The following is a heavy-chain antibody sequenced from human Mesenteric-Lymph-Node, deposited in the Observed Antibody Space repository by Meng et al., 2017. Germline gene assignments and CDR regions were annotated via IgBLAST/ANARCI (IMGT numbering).Heavy chain of an antibody. CDR1: GCTFSSYA. V-gene: IGHV1-69*06. CDR3: SREGDYYYDSSGPLGAFDI. D-gene: IGHD3-22*01. J-gene: IGHJ3*02. Sequence: SSVNVSCKASGCTFSSYAISWVRQAPGQGLEWMGGIIPIFGTANHAQKFQGRVTITADKSTSTAYMELSSLRSEDTAVYYCSREGDYYYDSSGPLGAFDIWGQGTKVTVSS. CDR2: IIPIFGTA.